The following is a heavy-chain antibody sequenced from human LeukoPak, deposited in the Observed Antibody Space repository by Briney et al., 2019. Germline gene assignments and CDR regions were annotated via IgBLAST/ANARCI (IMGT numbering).Heavy chain of an antibody. CDR3: ARNRRFGPYVDTSWVLPDY. Sequence: GESLKISCKGSGYSFSTYWIAWVRQMPGKGLEWMGIIYPDDSDTRYSPSFQGQVTISADKSISTAYLQWSSLKASDTAMYYCARNRRFGPYVDTSWVLPDYWGQGTLVTVSS. CDR1: GYSFSTYW. CDR2: IYPDDSDT. J-gene: IGHJ4*02. D-gene: IGHD3-10*01. V-gene: IGHV5-51*01.